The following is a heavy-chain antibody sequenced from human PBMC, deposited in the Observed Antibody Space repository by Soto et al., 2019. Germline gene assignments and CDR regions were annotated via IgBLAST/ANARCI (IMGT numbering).Heavy chain of an antibody. Sequence: SETLSLTCTVSGASISGFYWSWIRKSAGKGLEWNGRIYATGTTDYNPSLKSRVMMSVDTSKKQFSLKLRSVTAADTAVYYCVRDGTKTLRDWFDPWGQGISVTVSS. D-gene: IGHD1-1*01. J-gene: IGHJ5*02. CDR1: GASISGFY. CDR2: IYATGTT. V-gene: IGHV4-4*07. CDR3: VRDGTKTLRDWFDP.